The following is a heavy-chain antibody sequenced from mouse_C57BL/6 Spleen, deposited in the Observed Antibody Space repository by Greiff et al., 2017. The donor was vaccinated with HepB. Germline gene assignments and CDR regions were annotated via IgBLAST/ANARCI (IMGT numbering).Heavy chain of an antibody. V-gene: IGHV1-9*01. J-gene: IGHJ2*01. Sequence: VQLQQSGAELMKPGASVKLSCKATGYTFTGSWIEWVKQRPGHGLEWIGEILPGSGSTNYNEKFKGKATFTADTSSNTAYMQLSSLTTEDSAIYYCARAPITTVVVPLDYWGQGTTLTVSA. CDR2: ILPGSGST. D-gene: IGHD1-1*01. CDR1: GYTFTGSW. CDR3: ARAPITTVVVPLDY.